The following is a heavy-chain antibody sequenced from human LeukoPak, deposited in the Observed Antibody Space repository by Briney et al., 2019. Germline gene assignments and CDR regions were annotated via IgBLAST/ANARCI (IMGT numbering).Heavy chain of an antibody. J-gene: IGHJ6*03. CDR3: VKGSDYYYFYYMHV. Sequence: GGSLRLSCAASGFTFDDYAMHWVRQAPGKGLEWVSGISWNSGSIGYADSVKGRFTISRDNAKNSLYLQMSSLRAEDTALYYCVKGSDYYYFYYMHVWGKGTTVTISS. V-gene: IGHV3-9*01. CDR1: GFTFDDYA. CDR2: ISWNSGSI.